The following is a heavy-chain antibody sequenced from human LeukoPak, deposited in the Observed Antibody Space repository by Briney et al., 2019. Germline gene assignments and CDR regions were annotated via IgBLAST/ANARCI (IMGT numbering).Heavy chain of an antibody. Sequence: SVKVSCKASGGTFSSYTISWVRQAPGQGLEWMGRIIPILSIANYAQKFQGRVTIAADKSTSTAYMELSSLRSEDTAVYYCARVQEEDGYNQWGQGTLVTVSS. V-gene: IGHV1-69*02. D-gene: IGHD5-24*01. CDR1: GGTFSSYT. CDR2: IIPILSIA. J-gene: IGHJ4*02. CDR3: ARVQEEDGYNQ.